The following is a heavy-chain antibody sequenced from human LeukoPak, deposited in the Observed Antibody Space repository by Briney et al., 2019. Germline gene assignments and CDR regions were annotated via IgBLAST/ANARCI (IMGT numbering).Heavy chain of an antibody. D-gene: IGHD2-2*01. CDR2: INPNSGGT. V-gene: IGHV1-2*06. J-gene: IGHJ6*03. CDR1: GYTFTGYY. Sequence: ASVKVSCKASGYTFTGYYMHWVRQAPGQGLEWMGRINPNSGGTNYAQKFQGRVTMTRDTSISTAYMELSRLRSDDTAVYYCARGDIVVVPAANSGYYYMDVWGKGTTVTVSS. CDR3: ARGDIVVVPAANSGYYYMDV.